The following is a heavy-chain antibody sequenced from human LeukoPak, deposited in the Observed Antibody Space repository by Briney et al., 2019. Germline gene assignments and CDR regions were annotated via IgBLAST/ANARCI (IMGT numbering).Heavy chain of an antibody. V-gene: IGHV3-30*18. CDR3: AKNQWLASYFDY. D-gene: IGHD6-19*01. Sequence: GGSLRLSCAASGFTFSSYGMHWVRQAPGKGLEWVAVISYDGSNKYYADSVKGRFTISRDNSKNTLYLQMNSLRAEDTAVYYCAKNQWLASYFDYWGQGTLVTVSP. J-gene: IGHJ4*02. CDR1: GFTFSSYG. CDR2: ISYDGSNK.